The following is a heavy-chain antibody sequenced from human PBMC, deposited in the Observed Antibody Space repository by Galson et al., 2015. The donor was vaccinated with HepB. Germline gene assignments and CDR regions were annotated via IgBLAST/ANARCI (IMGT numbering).Heavy chain of an antibody. D-gene: IGHD6-19*01. J-gene: IGHJ4*02. Sequence: SLRLSCAASGFTVSSNYMSWVRQAPGKGLEWVSVIYSGGSTYYADSVKGRFTISRDNSKSTLYLQMNSQRAEDTAVYYCARHSSGWYWGQGTLVTVSS. CDR2: IYSGGST. V-gene: IGHV3-53*01. CDR3: ARHSSGWY. CDR1: GFTVSSNY.